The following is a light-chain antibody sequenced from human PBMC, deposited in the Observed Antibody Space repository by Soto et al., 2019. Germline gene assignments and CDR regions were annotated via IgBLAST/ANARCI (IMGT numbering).Light chain of an antibody. CDR1: SSDVGDYNY. CDR3: SSYTRSSTRV. CDR2: DVS. J-gene: IGLJ1*01. Sequence: QSVLTQPASVSGSPGQSITISCTGTSSDVGDYNYVSWYQQHPGKAPKLMIFDVSNRPSGVSNRFSGSKSGNTASLTISGLQAEDEADYYCSSYTRSSTRVFGTGTKVTLL. V-gene: IGLV2-14*01.